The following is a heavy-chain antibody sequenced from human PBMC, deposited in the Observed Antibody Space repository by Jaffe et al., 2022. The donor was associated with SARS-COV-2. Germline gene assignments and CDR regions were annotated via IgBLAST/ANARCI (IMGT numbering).Heavy chain of an antibody. V-gene: IGHV3-20*01. CDR3: ARVLRDSSPPEDWYFDL. Sequence: EVQLVESGGGVVRPGGSLRLSCAASGFTFDDYGMSWVRQAPGKGLEWVSGINWNGGSTGYADSVKGRFTISRDNAKNSLYLQMNSLRAEDTALYHCARVLRDSSPPEDWYFDLWGRGTLVTVSS. CDR2: INWNGGST. CDR1: GFTFDDYG. J-gene: IGHJ2*01. D-gene: IGHD6-19*01.